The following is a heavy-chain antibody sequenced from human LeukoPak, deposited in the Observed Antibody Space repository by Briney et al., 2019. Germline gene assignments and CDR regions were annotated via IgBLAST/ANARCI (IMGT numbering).Heavy chain of an antibody. V-gene: IGHV3-9*01. CDR3: AKTGWEIDSWYSPTLAEYFQH. CDR1: GFTFSNYA. Sequence: PGGSLRLSCAAAGFTFSNYAMSWVRQAPGKGLEWASGISWNSGSIGYADSVKGRFTISRDNAKNSLYLQMNSLRAEDTALYYCAKTGWEIDSWYSPTLAEYFQHWGQGTLVTVSS. D-gene: IGHD6-13*01. CDR2: ISWNSGSI. J-gene: IGHJ1*01.